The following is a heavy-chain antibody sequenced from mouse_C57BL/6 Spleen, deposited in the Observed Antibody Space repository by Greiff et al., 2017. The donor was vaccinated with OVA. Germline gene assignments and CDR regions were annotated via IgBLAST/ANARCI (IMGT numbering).Heavy chain of an antibody. D-gene: IGHD1-1*01. CDR1: GFTFSDYG. CDR3: ARIYYYGSSYEGYFDY. J-gene: IGHJ2*01. Sequence: DVHLVESGGGLVQPGGSLKLSCAASGFTFSDYGMAWVRQAPRKGPEWVAFISNLAYSIYYADTVTGRFTISRENAKNTLYLEMSSLRSEDTAMYYCARIYYYGSSYEGYFDYWGQGTTLTVSS. CDR2: ISNLAYSI. V-gene: IGHV5-15*01.